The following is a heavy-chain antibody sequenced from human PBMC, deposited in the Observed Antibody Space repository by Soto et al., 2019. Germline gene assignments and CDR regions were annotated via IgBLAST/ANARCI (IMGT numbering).Heavy chain of an antibody. V-gene: IGHV1-46*01. CDR2: IDPSGGAP. D-gene: IGHD2-15*01. CDR3: ARVPYDATAYYAI. J-gene: IGHJ4*02. CDR1: GYTFTTYY. Sequence: QVQLVQSGAEGKRPGASVRISCKASGYTFTTYYIYWVRQAPGQGLEWMGIIDPSGGAPTYAQNFQGRITMTRDTSANIFYLTLSSLRSDDTAVYYCARVPYDATAYYAIWGQGTLVTVSS.